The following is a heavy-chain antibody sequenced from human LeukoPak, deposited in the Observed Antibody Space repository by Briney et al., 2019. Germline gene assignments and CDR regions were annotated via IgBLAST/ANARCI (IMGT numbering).Heavy chain of an antibody. D-gene: IGHD6-6*01. CDR3: AAVVEYSSSSIFYYGMDV. CDR1: GFTFRSYW. Sequence: GGSLRLSCAASGFTFRSYWMSWVRQAPGKGLEWVGNIKQDGSEKYYVDSVKGRFTISRDNARNSLFLQMNSLRAEDTALYYCAAVVEYSSSSIFYYGMDVWGQGTPVTVSS. CDR2: IKQDGSEK. V-gene: IGHV3-7*05. J-gene: IGHJ6*02.